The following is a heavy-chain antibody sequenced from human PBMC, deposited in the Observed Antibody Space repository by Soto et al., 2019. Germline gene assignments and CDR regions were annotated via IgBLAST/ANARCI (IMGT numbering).Heavy chain of an antibody. J-gene: IGHJ6*02. Sequence: QVQLVQSGAEVKKPGSSVKVSCKASGGTFSSYTISWVRQAPGQGLEWMGRIIPILGIANYAQKFQGRVTITADKSTSTAYMELSSLRSEDTAVYYCARAIPQVVGFGSYYYYGMDVWGQGTMVTVSS. CDR3: ARAIPQVVGFGSYYYYGMDV. CDR2: IIPILGIA. D-gene: IGHD2-15*01. V-gene: IGHV1-69*02. CDR1: GGTFSSYT.